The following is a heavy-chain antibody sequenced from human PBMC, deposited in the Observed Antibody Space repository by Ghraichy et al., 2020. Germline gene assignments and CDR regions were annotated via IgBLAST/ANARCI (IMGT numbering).Heavy chain of an antibody. V-gene: IGHV3-7*03. Sequence: GGSLRLSCAASGFMFTSYYMSWVRQAPGKGLEWVANIRQDGSDKFYVDSVKGRFTISRDNAKNSLFLQMNDLRAEDTAEYYCTTTTWGGESNYWGQGSLVTGSS. CDR1: GFMFTSYY. CDR3: TTTTWGGESNY. CDR2: IRQDGSDK. J-gene: IGHJ4*02. D-gene: IGHD2/OR15-2a*01.